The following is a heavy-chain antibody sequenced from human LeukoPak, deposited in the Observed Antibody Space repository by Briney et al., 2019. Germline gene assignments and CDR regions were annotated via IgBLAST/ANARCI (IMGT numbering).Heavy chain of an antibody. CDR1: GFTFTGHW. Sequence: GGSLRLSCVASGFTFTGHWMSWVRQAPGKGLEWVAFIRYDGSNKYYADSVKGRFTISRDNSKNTLYLQMNSLRAEDTAVYYCAKDKIAAAASYYFDYWGQGTLVTVSS. CDR3: AKDKIAAAASYYFDY. CDR2: IRYDGSNK. J-gene: IGHJ4*02. V-gene: IGHV3-30*02. D-gene: IGHD6-13*01.